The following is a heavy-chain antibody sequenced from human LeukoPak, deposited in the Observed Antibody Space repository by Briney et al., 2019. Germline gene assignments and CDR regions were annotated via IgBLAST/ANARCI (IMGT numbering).Heavy chain of an antibody. D-gene: IGHD2-8*01. CDR2: INHDETET. J-gene: IGHJ4*02. CDR3: TRRGRCSFDS. Sequence: PGGSLRLSCAASGFAFSDYWMTWVRQAPGKGLEWVATINHDETETYYVDSVKGRFTISRDNVKNSPYLQMNSLRVEETALYHCTRRGRCSFDSGRQGTLVSV. CDR1: GFAFSDYW. V-gene: IGHV3-7*01.